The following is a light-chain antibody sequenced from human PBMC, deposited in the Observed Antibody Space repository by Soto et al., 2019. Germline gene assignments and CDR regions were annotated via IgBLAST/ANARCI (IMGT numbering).Light chain of an antibody. CDR2: GAS. CDR1: QSVSSSY. Sequence: ESVLTQSPGTLSLSPGERATLSCRASQSVSSSYLAWYQQKPGQAPRLLIYGASSRATGIPDRFSGSGSGTDFTLTISRLEPEDFAVYYCQHPRTFGQGTRLEIK. J-gene: IGKJ5*01. CDR3: QHPRT. V-gene: IGKV3-20*01.